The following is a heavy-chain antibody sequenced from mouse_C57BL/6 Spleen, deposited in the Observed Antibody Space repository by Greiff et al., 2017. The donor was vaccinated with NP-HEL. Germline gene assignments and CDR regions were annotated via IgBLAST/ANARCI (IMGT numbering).Heavy chain of an antibody. J-gene: IGHJ2*01. CDR2: IDPSDSYT. Sequence: VQLQQPGAELVKPGASVKLSCKASGYTFTSYWMQWVKQRPGQGLEWIGEIDPSDSYTNYNQKFKGKATLTVDTSSSTAYMQLSSLTSEDSAVYYCARRGAHYYGSSYPFDYWGQGTTLTVSS. V-gene: IGHV1-50*01. D-gene: IGHD1-1*01. CDR3: ARRGAHYYGSSYPFDY. CDR1: GYTFTSYW.